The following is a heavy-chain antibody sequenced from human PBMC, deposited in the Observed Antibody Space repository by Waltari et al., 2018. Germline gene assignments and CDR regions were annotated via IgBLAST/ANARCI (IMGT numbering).Heavy chain of an antibody. D-gene: IGHD7-27*01. CDR3: ARDRVYLTGYFYGMDV. Sequence: EVQLVESGGGLIQPGGSLRLSCAASGFTVSSNYMSWVRQAPGKGLEWVSVIYSGGTTYDTDSVKGRFTISRDNSKNTLYLQMNSLRAEDTAVYYCARDRVYLTGYFYGMDVWGQGTTVIVSS. CDR1: GFTVSSNY. CDR2: IYSGGTT. V-gene: IGHV3-53*01. J-gene: IGHJ6*02.